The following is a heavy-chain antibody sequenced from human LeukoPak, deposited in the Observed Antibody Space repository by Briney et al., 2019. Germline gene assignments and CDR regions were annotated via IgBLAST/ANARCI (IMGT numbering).Heavy chain of an antibody. CDR1: GGSISSYY. CDR3: ARGRYGWLPFDY. Sequence: ASETLSLTCTVSGGSISSYYWSWIRQPPGKGLEWIGYIYYSGSTNYNPSLKSRVTISVDTSKNQFTLKLSSVTAADTAVYYCARGRYGWLPFDYWGQGTLVTVSS. D-gene: IGHD3-16*01. J-gene: IGHJ4*02. V-gene: IGHV4-59*01. CDR2: IYYSGST.